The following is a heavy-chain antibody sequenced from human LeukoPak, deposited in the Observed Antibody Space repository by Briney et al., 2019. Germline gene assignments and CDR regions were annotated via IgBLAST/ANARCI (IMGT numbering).Heavy chain of an antibody. Sequence: GGSLRLSCAASGFTFDDYAMHWVRQAPGKGLEWVSGINWSGDTTDYADSVKGRFTISRDNAKNSLYLQMDSLRAEDTALYYCAKDRGSGSYSYRYFDYWDQGTLVTVSS. D-gene: IGHD3-10*01. CDR1: GFTFDDYA. CDR3: AKDRGSGSYSYRYFDY. V-gene: IGHV3-9*01. CDR2: INWSGDTT. J-gene: IGHJ4*02.